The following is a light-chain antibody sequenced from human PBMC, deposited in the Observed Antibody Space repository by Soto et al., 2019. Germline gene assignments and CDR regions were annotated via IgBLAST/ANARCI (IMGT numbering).Light chain of an antibody. J-gene: IGLJ1*01. V-gene: IGLV2-14*01. CDR2: EVT. CDR1: SSDVGGYNY. CDR3: RSYTSSTAYV. Sequence: QSALTQPASVSGSPGQSITISCTGTSSDVGGYNYVSWYQLHPGKAPKLILYEVTNRPSGVSDRFSGSKSGNTASLTISGLQAEDEADDYCRSYTSSTAYVFGTGTKVTVL.